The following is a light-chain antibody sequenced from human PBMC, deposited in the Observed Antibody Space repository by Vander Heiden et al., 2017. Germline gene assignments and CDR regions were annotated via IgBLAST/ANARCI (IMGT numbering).Light chain of an antibody. J-gene: IGKJ4*01. CDR3: QQYDSSPLT. CDR1: QSVLYSSNDKNY. Sequence: DIVMIQSPDSLAVSLGERATINCKSSQSVLYSSNDKNYLAWYQQKPGQPPKLLIHWASARESGVPDRFSGSGSGTDFTLTISSLQAEDVAVYYCQQYDSSPLTFGGGTKVEIK. V-gene: IGKV4-1*01. CDR2: WAS.